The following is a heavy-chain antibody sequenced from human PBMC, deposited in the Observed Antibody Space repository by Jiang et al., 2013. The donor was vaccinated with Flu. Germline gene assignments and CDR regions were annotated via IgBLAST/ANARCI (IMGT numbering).Heavy chain of an antibody. CDR1: GGSISSTSYY. V-gene: IGHV4-39*07. J-gene: IGHJ2*01. D-gene: IGHD6-19*01. Sequence: GPGLVKPSETLSLTCTVSGGSISSTSYYWGWIRQPPGKGLEWIGSIYYSGSTYYNPSLKSRVTISVDTSKNQFSLKLSSVTAADTAVYYCARDLSSGWRGYWYFDLWGRGTRVTVSS. CDR3: ARDLSSGWRGYWYFDL. CDR2: IYYSGST.